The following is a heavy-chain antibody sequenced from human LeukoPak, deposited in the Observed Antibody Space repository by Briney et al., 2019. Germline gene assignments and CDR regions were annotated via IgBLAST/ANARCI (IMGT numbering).Heavy chain of an antibody. CDR1: GFTFSVYS. V-gene: IGHV3-21*01. CDR2: ISRNSRHV. Sequence: GGSLRLSCAASGFTFSVYSMNWVRQAPGKGLEWVSSISRNSRHVYYGGSVWGRFTISRDDARNSLFLEMNSLRAEDMAVYYCAKDQGEVEMATIDYWGQGTLVTVSS. D-gene: IGHD5-24*01. J-gene: IGHJ4*02. CDR3: AKDQGEVEMATIDY.